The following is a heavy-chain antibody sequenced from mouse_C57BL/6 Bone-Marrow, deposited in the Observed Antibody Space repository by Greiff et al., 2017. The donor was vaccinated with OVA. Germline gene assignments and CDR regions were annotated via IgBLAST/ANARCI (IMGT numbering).Heavy chain of an antibody. CDR2: INPSSGYT. CDR1: GYTFTSYT. CDR3: ARKGLYLAWFAY. D-gene: IGHD2-12*01. V-gene: IGHV1-4*01. Sequence: QVHVKQSGAELARPGASVKMSCKASGYTFTSYTMHWVKQRPGQGLEWIGYINPSSGYTKYNQKFKDKATLTADKSSSTAYMQLSSLTSEDSAVYYCARKGLYLAWFAYGGQGTLVTVSA. J-gene: IGHJ3*01.